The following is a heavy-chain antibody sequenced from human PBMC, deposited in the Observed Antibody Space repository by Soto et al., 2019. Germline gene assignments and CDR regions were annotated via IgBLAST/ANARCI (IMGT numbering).Heavy chain of an antibody. Sequence: QVHLVQSEPAVKKPGSSVKVSCETSGDTSRSYVISWVRQAPGQGHEWMGGIVPLLGRATYAQNFQGRVTITADTSTPTAYMELTSLRSEDTAVYYCVRGRGKSGTTWGQGTLVTVSS. CDR1: GDTSRSYV. D-gene: IGHD1-7*01. CDR3: VRGRGKSGTT. V-gene: IGHV1-69*06. J-gene: IGHJ5*02. CDR2: IVPLLGRA.